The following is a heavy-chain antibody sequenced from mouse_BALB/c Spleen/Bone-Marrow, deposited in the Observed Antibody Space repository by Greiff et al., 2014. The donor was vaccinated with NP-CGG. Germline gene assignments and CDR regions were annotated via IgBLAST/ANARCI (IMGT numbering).Heavy chain of an antibody. D-gene: IGHD2-14*01. CDR1: GYTFTSYV. Sequence: VQLQQPGPELVKPGASVKMSCKASGYTFTSYVMHWVKQKPGQGLEWIGYINPYNDGTKYNEKFKGKATLTSDKSSSTAYMELSILTSEDSAVYYCASPCYRYDGFAYWGQGTLVTVSA. CDR2: INPYNDGT. CDR3: ASPCYRYDGFAY. V-gene: IGHV1-14*01. J-gene: IGHJ3*01.